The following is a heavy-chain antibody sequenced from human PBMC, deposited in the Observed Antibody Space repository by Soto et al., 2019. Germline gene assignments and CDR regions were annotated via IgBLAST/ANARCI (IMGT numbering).Heavy chain of an antibody. J-gene: IGHJ4*02. CDR2: INPSGGST. D-gene: IGHD5-12*01. Sequence: ASVTVSCKASGYTFTSYYMHWVRQTPGQGLEWMGIINPSGGSTSYAQKFQGRVTMTRDTSTSTVYMELSSLRSEDTAVYYCAREDIVATTELDYWGQGTLVTVSS. V-gene: IGHV1-46*03. CDR1: GYTFTSYY. CDR3: AREDIVATTELDY.